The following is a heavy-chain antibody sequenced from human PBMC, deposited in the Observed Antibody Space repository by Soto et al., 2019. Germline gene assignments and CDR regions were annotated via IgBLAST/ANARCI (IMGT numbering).Heavy chain of an antibody. J-gene: IGHJ4*02. D-gene: IGHD1-26*01. CDR3: ARDGGGGSPWDN. CDR2: IKSDGSIT. V-gene: IGHV3-74*01. CDR1: GFTFSSYW. Sequence: EVQLVESGGDLVQPGGSLRLSCAASGFTFSSYWMHWVRQAPGKGLVWVSRIKSDGSITNYADSVKGRFTISRDNAKNKVYLQMNSLRAEDTAVYYCARDGGGGSPWDNWGQGTLVTVSS.